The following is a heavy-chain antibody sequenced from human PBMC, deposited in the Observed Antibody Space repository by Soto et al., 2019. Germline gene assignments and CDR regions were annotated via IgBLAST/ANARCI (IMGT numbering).Heavy chain of an antibody. Sequence: PGGSLRLSCAASGFTICSYAMSWVLQAPGKGLEWVSAISGSGGSTYYADSVKGRFTISRGNSKNTLYLQMNSLRAEDTAVYYCAKFPQPTLYCSGGSCWFDPWGQGTLVTVSS. D-gene: IGHD2-15*01. CDR2: ISGSGGST. CDR1: GFTICSYA. CDR3: AKFPQPTLYCSGGSCWFDP. J-gene: IGHJ5*02. V-gene: IGHV3-23*01.